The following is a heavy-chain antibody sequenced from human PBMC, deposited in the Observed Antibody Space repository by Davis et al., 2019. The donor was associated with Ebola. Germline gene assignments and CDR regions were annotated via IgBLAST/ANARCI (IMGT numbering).Heavy chain of an antibody. CDR1: GGSISSGGYY. V-gene: IGHV4-31*03. CDR3: ARWYCSGGSCKGMDV. CDR2: TYYSGRT. J-gene: IGHJ6*02. Sequence: LRLSCTVSGGSISSGGYYWSWIRQHPGKGLEWIGYTYYSGRTYYNPSLKSRVTISVDTSKNKFSLKVSSVTAADTAVYYCARWYCSGGSCKGMDVWGQGTTVTVSS. D-gene: IGHD2-15*01.